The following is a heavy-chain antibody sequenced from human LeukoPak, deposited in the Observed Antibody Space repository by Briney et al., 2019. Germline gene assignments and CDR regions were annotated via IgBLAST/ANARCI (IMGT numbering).Heavy chain of an antibody. Sequence: GGSLRLSCAASGFTFSSYWMSWVRQAPGKGLGWVANIKQDGSEKYYVDSVKGRFTISRDNAKNSLYLQMSSLRAEDTAVYYCARELLLAVAAPWGQGTLVTVSS. J-gene: IGHJ5*02. V-gene: IGHV3-7*01. CDR2: IKQDGSEK. CDR1: GFTFSSYW. CDR3: ARELLLAVAAP. D-gene: IGHD6-19*01.